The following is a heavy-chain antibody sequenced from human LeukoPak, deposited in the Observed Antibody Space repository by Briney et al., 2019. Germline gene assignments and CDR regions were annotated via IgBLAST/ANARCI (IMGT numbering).Heavy chain of an antibody. D-gene: IGHD3-22*01. CDR3: AKDFYYDTSHRGAFDI. V-gene: IGHV3-30*02. CDR2: IRYDGSNK. Sequence: GGSLRLSCAASGFTSSSYGMHWVRQAPGKGLEWVAFIRYDGSNKYYADSVKGRFTISRDNSKNTLYLQMNSLRAEDTAVYFCAKDFYYDTSHRGAFDIWGQGTMVTVSS. CDR1: GFTSSSYG. J-gene: IGHJ3*02.